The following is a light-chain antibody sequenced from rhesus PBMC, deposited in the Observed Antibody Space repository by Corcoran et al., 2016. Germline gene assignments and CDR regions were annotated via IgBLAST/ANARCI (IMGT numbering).Light chain of an antibody. V-gene: IGLV3-25*02. CDR2: ADA. J-gene: IGLJ6*01. Sequence: FDLTQPPSLSAASGQTARITCGGDNFGSKDVHWYQQKPPQTPVLVIYADAKRPSWIPDRFSGSNSGNTATLTISRVEAGDEADYFWQLWDTSSTFAVFGSGTKLSVL. CDR3: QLWDTSSTFAV. CDR1: NFGSKD.